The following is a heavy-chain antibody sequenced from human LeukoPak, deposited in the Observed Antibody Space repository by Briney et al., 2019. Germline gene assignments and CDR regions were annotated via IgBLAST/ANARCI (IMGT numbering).Heavy chain of an antibody. J-gene: IGHJ4*02. CDR3: AKVPAGLRIQLWLSRYYFDY. CDR1: GFTFSSYA. D-gene: IGHD5-18*01. Sequence: WGSLRLSCAASGFTFSSYAMSWVRQAPGKGLEWVSAISGSGGSTYYADSVKGRFTISRDNSKTTLYLQMNSLRAEDTAVYYCAKVPAGLRIQLWLSRYYFDYWGQGTLVTVSS. CDR2: ISGSGGST. V-gene: IGHV3-23*01.